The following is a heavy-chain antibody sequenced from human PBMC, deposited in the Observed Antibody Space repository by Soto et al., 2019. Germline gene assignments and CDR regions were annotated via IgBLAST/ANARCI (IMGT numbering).Heavy chain of an antibody. Sequence: SETLSLTCTVSGGSISSYYWSWIRQPPGKGLEWIGYIYYSGSTNYNPSLKSRVTISVDTSKNQFSLKLSSVTAADTAVYYCARAGLASDYFDYWGQGTLVTVSS. D-gene: IGHD6-19*01. CDR1: GGSISSYY. J-gene: IGHJ4*02. V-gene: IGHV4-59*01. CDR3: ARAGLASDYFDY. CDR2: IYYSGST.